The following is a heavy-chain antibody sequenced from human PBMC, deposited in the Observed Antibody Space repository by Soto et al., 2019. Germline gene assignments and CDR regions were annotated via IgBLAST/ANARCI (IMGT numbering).Heavy chain of an antibody. CDR2: ILHDETP. Sequence: GSLRLSCAASEFTFSTYAVTWVRQAPGRGLEWVSTILHDETPFYTDSVKGRFTISRDNVRGTLYLQMNGLRVEDAALYYCAKDLFPTSGQRFFFESWGQGTLVTVSS. CDR3: AKDLFPTSGQRFFFES. J-gene: IGHJ4*02. D-gene: IGHD3-10*01. V-gene: IGHV3-23*01. CDR1: EFTFSTYA.